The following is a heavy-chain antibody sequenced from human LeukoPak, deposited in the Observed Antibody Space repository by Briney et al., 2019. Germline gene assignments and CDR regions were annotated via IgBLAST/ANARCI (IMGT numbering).Heavy chain of an antibody. J-gene: IGHJ4*02. V-gene: IGHV5-51*01. Sequence: GESLKISCKGSGYSFTSNWIGWVRQMSGKGLEWMGIIYPGDSDTRYSPSFQGQVTISADKSISTAYLQWSSLKASDTAMYYCARYLSMDGGKGYFDYWGQGTLVTVSS. D-gene: IGHD4-23*01. CDR1: GYSFTSNW. CDR2: IYPGDSDT. CDR3: ARYLSMDGGKGYFDY.